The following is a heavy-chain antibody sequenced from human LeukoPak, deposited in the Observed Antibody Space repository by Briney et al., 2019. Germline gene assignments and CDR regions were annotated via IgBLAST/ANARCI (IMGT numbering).Heavy chain of an antibody. V-gene: IGHV3-23*01. D-gene: IGHD3-10*02. CDR1: GFTFSDYA. CDR3: AELGITMIGGV. CDR2: ISGSGGRI. Sequence: GGSLRLSCAASGFTFSDYAMSWVRQAPGKGLEWVSAISGSGGRIYYGASVKGRFTISRDNAKNSLYLQMNSPRAEDTAVYYCAELGITMIGGVWGKGTTVTISS. J-gene: IGHJ6*04.